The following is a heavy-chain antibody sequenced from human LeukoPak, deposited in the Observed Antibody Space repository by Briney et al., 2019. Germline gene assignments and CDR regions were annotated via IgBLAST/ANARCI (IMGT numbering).Heavy chain of an antibody. J-gene: IGHJ6*02. Sequence: PGGSLRLSCAASGFTFSSYWMSWVRQAPGKGLEWVANIKQDGSEKYYVDSVKGRFTISRDNAKNSLYLQMNSLRAEDTAVYYCARDLHPGGSQFYYYYGMDVWGQGTTVTVSS. CDR3: ARDLHPGGSQFYYYYGMDV. CDR2: IKQDGSEK. CDR1: GFTFSSYW. V-gene: IGHV3-7*01. D-gene: IGHD3-16*01.